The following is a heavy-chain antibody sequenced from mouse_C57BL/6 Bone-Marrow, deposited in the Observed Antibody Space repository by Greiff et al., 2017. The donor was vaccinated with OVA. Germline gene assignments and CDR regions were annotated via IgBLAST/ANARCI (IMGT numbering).Heavy chain of an antibody. CDR1: GFTFSSYG. D-gene: IGHD2-5*01. V-gene: IGHV5-6*01. Sequence: EVKVIESGGDLVKPGGSLKLSCAASGFTFSSYGMSWVRQTPDKRLEWVATISSGGSYTYYPDSVKGRFTISRDNAKNTLYLQMSSLKSEDTAMYYCARVYSNLFAYWGQGTLVTVSA. CDR2: ISSGGSYT. J-gene: IGHJ3*01. CDR3: ARVYSNLFAY.